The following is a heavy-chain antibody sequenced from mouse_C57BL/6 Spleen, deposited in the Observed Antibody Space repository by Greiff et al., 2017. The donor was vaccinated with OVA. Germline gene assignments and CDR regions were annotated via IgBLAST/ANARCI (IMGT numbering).Heavy chain of an antibody. CDR1: GYTFTSYG. D-gene: IGHD2-4*01. CDR3: ARQDYDSAWFAY. CDR2: IYPRSGNT. Sequence: VQLKESGAELARPGASVKLSCKASGYTFTSYGISWVKQRTGQGLEWIGEIYPRSGNTYYNEKFKGKATLTADKSSSTAYMELRSLTSEDSAVYFCARQDYDSAWFAYWGQGTLVTVSA. V-gene: IGHV1-81*01. J-gene: IGHJ3*01.